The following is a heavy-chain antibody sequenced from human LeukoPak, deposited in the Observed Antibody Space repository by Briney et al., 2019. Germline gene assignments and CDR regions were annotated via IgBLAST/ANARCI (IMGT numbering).Heavy chain of an antibody. V-gene: IGHV1-18*04. CDR3: ARADYTSTYCGSLDY. D-gene: IGHD1-26*01. CDR1: GYTFTGYY. J-gene: IGHJ4*02. Sequence: ASVKVSCKASGYTFTGYYMHWVRQAPGQGLEWMGCISTYNGNTNYAQKLQGRVTMTTDTSPSTAYMELRSLRSDDTAVYYCARADYTSTYCGSLDYWGQGTLVTVSS. CDR2: ISTYNGNT.